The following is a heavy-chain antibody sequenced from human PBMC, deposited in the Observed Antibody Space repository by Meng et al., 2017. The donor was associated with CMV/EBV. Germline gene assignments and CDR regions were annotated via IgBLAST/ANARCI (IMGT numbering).Heavy chain of an antibody. Sequence: GPGLVKPSQPRALTRPVSGGSFTIGDSYWSWIRQPPGKGLEWIGYIYYSGSTYYNPSLKSRVTISVDTSKNQFSLKLSSVTAADTAVYYCARAQYSSSCDYWGQGTPVTVSS. CDR1: GGSFTIGDSY. CDR3: ARAQYSSSCDY. CDR2: IYYSGST. J-gene: IGHJ4*02. V-gene: IGHV4-30-4*08. D-gene: IGHD6-13*01.